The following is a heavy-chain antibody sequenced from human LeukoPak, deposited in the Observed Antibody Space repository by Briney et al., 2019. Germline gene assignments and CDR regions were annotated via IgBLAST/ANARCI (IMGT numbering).Heavy chain of an antibody. CDR1: GFTFRRYG. V-gene: IGHV3-23*01. J-gene: IGHJ5*02. CDR3: APRGVEAA. D-gene: IGHD3-10*01. Sequence: PGGSLRLSCAASGFTFRRYGMTWVRQAPGKGLEWVSAISESGGDITSYADSVKGRFTISRDNSKNTLYLQMNSLRAEDTAIYYCAPRGVEAAWGQGALVTVSS. CDR2: ISESGGDIT.